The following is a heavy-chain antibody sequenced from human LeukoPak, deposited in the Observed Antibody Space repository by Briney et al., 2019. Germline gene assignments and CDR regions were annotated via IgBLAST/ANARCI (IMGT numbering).Heavy chain of an antibody. J-gene: IGHJ4*02. D-gene: IGHD6-19*01. V-gene: IGHV3-21*01. CDR2: ISSSSSYI. CDR3: ARDVKGSSGWSGH. CDR1: GFTFSSYS. Sequence: GGSLRLSCAASGFTFSSYSMNWVRQAPGKGLEWVSSISSSSSYIYYADSVKGRFTISRDNAKNSLYLQMNSLRDEDTAVYYCARDVKGSSGWSGHWGQGTLVTVSS.